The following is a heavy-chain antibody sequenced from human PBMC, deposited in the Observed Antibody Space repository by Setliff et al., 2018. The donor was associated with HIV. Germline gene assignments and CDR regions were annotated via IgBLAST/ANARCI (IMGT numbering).Heavy chain of an antibody. CDR2: IIPGLNMR. Sequence: SVKVSCKASGGTLSSSAINWVRQAPGQGLEWMGVIIPGLNMRNYTQRFQGRVTITADESANTVYIALNSLRPEDTAVYYCARESACSSTSCPKVLDYWGQGTLVTVSS. CDR1: GGTLSSSA. D-gene: IGHD2-2*01. V-gene: IGHV1-69*10. J-gene: IGHJ4*02. CDR3: ARESACSSTSCPKVLDY.